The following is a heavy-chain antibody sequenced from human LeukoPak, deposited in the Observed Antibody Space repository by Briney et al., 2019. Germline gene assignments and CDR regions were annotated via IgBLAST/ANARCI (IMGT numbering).Heavy chain of an antibody. V-gene: IGHV1-69*13. J-gene: IGHJ6*03. D-gene: IGHD5-12*01. CDR2: IIPIFGTA. CDR1: GGTFSSYA. Sequence: ASVKVSCKASGGTFSSYAINWVRQAPGQGLEWMGGIIPIFGTANYAQKFQGRVTITADESTSTAYMELSSLRSEDTAVYYCASASVDGVGSFYYYYMDVWGKGTTVTISS. CDR3: ASASVDGVGSFYYYYMDV.